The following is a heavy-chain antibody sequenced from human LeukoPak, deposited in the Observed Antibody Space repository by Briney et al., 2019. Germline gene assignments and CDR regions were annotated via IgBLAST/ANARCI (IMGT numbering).Heavy chain of an antibody. V-gene: IGHV3-30*02. Sequence: GGSLRLSCAASGFTFSSYGMHWVRQAPGKGLEWVAFIRYDGSNKYYADSVKGRFTISRDNSKNTLYLQMNSLRAEDTAVYYCASYDFWSGYYNEVPFDYWGQRTLVTVSS. CDR1: GFTFSSYG. CDR3: ASYDFWSGYYNEVPFDY. D-gene: IGHD3-3*01. J-gene: IGHJ4*02. CDR2: IRYDGSNK.